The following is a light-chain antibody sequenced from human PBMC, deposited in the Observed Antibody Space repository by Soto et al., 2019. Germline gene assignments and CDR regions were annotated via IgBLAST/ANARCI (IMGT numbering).Light chain of an antibody. CDR3: QQYGSPPLT. CDR2: GAS. CDR1: QSVSSSY. Sequence: EIVLTQSPGTLSLSPGERATLSCRASQSVSSSYLAWYQQKPGQAPRLLIYGASSRATGIPDRFSGSGSGTDFTLTISTLETAVFSVYYCQQYGSPPLTFGGGTKVDIK. J-gene: IGKJ4*01. V-gene: IGKV3-20*01.